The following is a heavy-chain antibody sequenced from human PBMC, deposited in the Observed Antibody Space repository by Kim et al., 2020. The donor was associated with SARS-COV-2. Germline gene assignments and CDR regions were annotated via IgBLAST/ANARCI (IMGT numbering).Heavy chain of an antibody. Sequence: GESLKISCKGSGYSFNNYWIGWVRQMPGKGLEWMGIIYPGDSYTRYNPSFQGQVNISVDKSIWTAYLQWTSLKASDSAIYYCARSSHNWHSHFDYWGQGTLVTV. J-gene: IGHJ4*02. CDR2: IYPGDSYT. CDR3: ARSSHNWHSHFDY. D-gene: IGHD1-7*01. V-gene: IGHV5-51*01. CDR1: GYSFNNYW.